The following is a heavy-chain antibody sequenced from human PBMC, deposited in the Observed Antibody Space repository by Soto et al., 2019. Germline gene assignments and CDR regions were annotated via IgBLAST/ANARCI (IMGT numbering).Heavy chain of an antibody. Sequence: SVKVSCKASGFTFASSAVQWVRQARGQRLEWIGWIVVGSGNTNYAQKFQERVTITRDMSTSTAYMELSSLRSEDTAVYYCAAENRSQSKYNPRPFDYWGQGTLVTVSS. CDR2: IVVGSGNT. V-gene: IGHV1-58*01. CDR1: GFTFASSA. CDR3: AAENRSQSKYNPRPFDY. D-gene: IGHD1-20*01. J-gene: IGHJ4*02.